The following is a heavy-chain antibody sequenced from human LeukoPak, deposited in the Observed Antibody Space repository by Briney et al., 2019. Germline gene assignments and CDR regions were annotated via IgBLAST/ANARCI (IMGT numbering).Heavy chain of an antibody. D-gene: IGHD3-3*01. CDR1: GYTFTSYG. CDR2: ISAYNGNT. CDR3: ARATDFFGWSGPYHAGGYYFDY. J-gene: IGHJ4*02. V-gene: IGHV1-18*01. Sequence: ASVKVSCKASGYTFTSYGISWVRQAPGQGLEWMGWISAYNGNTNYAQKLQGRVTMTTDTSTSTAYMELRSLRSDDTAVYYCARATDFFGWSGPYHAGGYYFDYWGQGTLVTVSS.